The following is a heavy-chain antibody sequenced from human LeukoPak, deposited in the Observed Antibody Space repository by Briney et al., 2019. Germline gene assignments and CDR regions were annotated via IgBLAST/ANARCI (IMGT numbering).Heavy chain of an antibody. CDR1: GFTFSSYA. V-gene: IGHV3-30*04. D-gene: IGHD5-12*01. J-gene: IGHJ3*02. CDR2: ISYDGSNK. Sequence: GRSLRLSCAASGFTFSSYAMHWVRQAPGKGLEWVAVISYDGSNKYYADSVKGRFTISRDNSKNTLYLQMNSLRAEDTAVYYCAREHDEGGYSGYDEAFDIWGQGTMVTVSS. CDR3: AREHDEGGYSGYDEAFDI.